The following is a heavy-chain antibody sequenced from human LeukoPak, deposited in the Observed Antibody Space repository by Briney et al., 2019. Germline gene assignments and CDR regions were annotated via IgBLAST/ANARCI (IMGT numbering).Heavy chain of an antibody. D-gene: IGHD3-3*01. CDR1: GGSFSGYY. CDR3: ARDLGQFLRFLGWANWFDP. Sequence: SQTLSLTCAVYGGSFSGYYWSWIRQPPGKGLEWMGEINHSGSTNYNPSLKSRVTISVDTSKNQFSLKLSSVTAADTAVYYCARDLGQFLRFLGWANWFDPWGQGTLVTVSS. J-gene: IGHJ5*02. CDR2: INHSGST. V-gene: IGHV4-34*01.